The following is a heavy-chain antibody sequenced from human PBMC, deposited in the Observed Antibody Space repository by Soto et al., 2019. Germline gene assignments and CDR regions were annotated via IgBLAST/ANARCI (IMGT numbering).Heavy chain of an antibody. D-gene: IGHD1-26*01. Sequence: ASVKVSCKASGYTFTGYYMHWVRQAPGQGLEWMGWINPNSGVTNYAQKFQGWVTMTRDTSISTAYMELSRLRSDDTAVYYCAREVGATISGDYYYYGMDVWGQGTTVTVSS. CDR2: INPNSGVT. CDR3: AREVGATISGDYYYYGMDV. J-gene: IGHJ6*02. CDR1: GYTFTGYY. V-gene: IGHV1-2*04.